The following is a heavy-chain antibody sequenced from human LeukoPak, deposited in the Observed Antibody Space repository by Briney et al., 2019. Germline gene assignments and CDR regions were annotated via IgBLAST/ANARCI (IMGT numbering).Heavy chain of an antibody. J-gene: IGHJ6*02. Sequence: GGSLRLSWAADGFTFSSYCVNWVRQAAGKGLGWVLYISSISSTITYADSVKGRFTNSRDNAKNSLYLQMNSLRAEDTAVYYCAREKPYCSGGSCYYGYYYYGMDVWGQGTTVTVSS. V-gene: IGHV3-48*01. CDR2: ISSISSTI. CDR1: GFTFSSYC. CDR3: AREKPYCSGGSCYYGYYYYGMDV. D-gene: IGHD2-15*01.